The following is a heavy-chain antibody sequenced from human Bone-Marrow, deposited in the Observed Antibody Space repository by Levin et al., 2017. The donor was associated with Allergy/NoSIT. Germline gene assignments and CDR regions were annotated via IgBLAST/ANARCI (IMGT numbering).Heavy chain of an antibody. D-gene: IGHD6-6*01. CDR3: AKDISSSWSTGDLDY. CDR1: GFTFSSYA. J-gene: IGHJ4*02. CDR2: IRVSVVGP. V-gene: IGHV3-23*01. Sequence: PGGSLRLSCAASGFTFSSYAMSWVRQAPGKGLEWVSGIRVSVVGPYSADSVKGRFTISRDNSKNTLYLQMKSLRAEDTAVYYCAKDISSSWSTGDLDYWGQGTQVTVSS.